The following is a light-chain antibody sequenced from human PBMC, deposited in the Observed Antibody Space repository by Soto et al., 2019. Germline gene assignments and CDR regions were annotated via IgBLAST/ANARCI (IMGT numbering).Light chain of an antibody. V-gene: IGKV2-28*01. CDR3: MQALQTPPT. J-gene: IGKJ5*01. Sequence: DFVMTQSPLSLPVTPGEPASISCRSSQSLLHRNGYNYLDWYLQKPGQSPQVLIYLGSNRASGVLDRFNGSGSGTDFTLKISRVEAEDVGVYYCMQALQTPPTFGQGTRLEIK. CDR2: LGS. CDR1: QSLLHRNGYNY.